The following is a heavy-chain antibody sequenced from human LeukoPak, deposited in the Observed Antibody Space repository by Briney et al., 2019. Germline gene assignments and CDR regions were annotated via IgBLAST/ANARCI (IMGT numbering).Heavy chain of an antibody. V-gene: IGHV1-69*05. D-gene: IGHD2-15*01. Sequence: SVKVSCKASGGTFSSYAISWVRQAPGQGLEWMGGIIPIFGTANYAQKFQGRVTITTDESTSTAYMELSSLRSEDTAVYYCARVGLGYCSGGSCYAYWGQGTLVTVSS. J-gene: IGHJ4*02. CDR1: GGTFSSYA. CDR2: IIPIFGTA. CDR3: ARVGLGYCSGGSCYAY.